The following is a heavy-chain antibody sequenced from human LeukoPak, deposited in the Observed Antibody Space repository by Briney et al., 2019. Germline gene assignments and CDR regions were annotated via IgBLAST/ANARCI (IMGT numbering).Heavy chain of an antibody. D-gene: IGHD3-10*01. Sequence: GGSLRLSCTASGFTFGDYAMSWVRQAPGKGLEWVSAISGSGGSTYYADSVKGRFTISRDNSKNTLYLQMNSLRAEDTAVYYCAKFPNVLLWFGESDGGHLDYWGQGTLVTVSS. CDR2: ISGSGGST. CDR3: AKFPNVLLWFGESDGGHLDY. CDR1: GFTFGDYA. J-gene: IGHJ4*02. V-gene: IGHV3-23*01.